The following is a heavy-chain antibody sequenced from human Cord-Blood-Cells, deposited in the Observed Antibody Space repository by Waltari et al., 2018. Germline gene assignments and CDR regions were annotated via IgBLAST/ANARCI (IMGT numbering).Heavy chain of an antibody. CDR2: INQSGST. Sequence: QWQLKQWGAGPLKPSATLSLTRAVYGASFSGYYLSRISTPTGKGLEWIGEINQSGSTNYNPSLKSRVTISVDTSKNQFSLKLSSVTAADTAVYYCARGRGNDSSGYYYVDYWGQGTLVTVSS. V-gene: IGHV4-34*01. D-gene: IGHD3-22*01. CDR3: ARGRGNDSSGYYYVDY. CDR1: GASFSGYY. J-gene: IGHJ4*02.